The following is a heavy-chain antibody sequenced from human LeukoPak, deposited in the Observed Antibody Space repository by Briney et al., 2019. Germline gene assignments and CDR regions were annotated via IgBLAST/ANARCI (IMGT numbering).Heavy chain of an antibody. J-gene: IGHJ6*01. CDR3: ARSARSRGCPRYYDGMEV. Sequence: GGSLRLSCAASGFTFSSYAMSWVRQAPGKGLEWVSAIIGNGGSTYYADSVKGRFTISRDNSKSPLYLQMNSLRAEDTVVYYCARSARSRGCPRYYDGMEVWGQGTTVTVFS. D-gene: IGHD3-22*01. CDR2: IIGNGGST. CDR1: GFTFSSYA. V-gene: IGHV3-23*01.